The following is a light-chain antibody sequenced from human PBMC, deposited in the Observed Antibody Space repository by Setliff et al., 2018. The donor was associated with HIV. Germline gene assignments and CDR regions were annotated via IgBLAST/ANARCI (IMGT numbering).Light chain of an antibody. CDR3: CSYAGKFTWL. CDR2: DAN. J-gene: IGLJ2*01. V-gene: IGLV2-11*01. Sequence: QSALTQPASVSGSPGQSITISCTGTSGDVGFYNFVSWYQLHPGKAPKLIIYDANKRPSGVPDRFSASKSGNTASLTISGLQAEDEADYYCSYAGKFTWLLGGGTKVTVL. CDR1: SGDVGFYNF.